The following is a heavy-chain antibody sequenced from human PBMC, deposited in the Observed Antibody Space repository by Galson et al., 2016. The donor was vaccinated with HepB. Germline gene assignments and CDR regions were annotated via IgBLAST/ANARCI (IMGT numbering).Heavy chain of an antibody. J-gene: IGHJ3*01. CDR3: ASPSGRYSVHTFDL. D-gene: IGHD1-26*01. Sequence: SLRLSCAASGFTFSNYYMSWIRQAPGKGLEWVAYISPSTTHIKYADSVMGRFAVSRDNAKNSLYLQMNSLGAEDTAVYYCASPSGRYSVHTFDLWGQGTMVTVSS. V-gene: IGHV3-11*06. CDR2: ISPSTTHI. CDR1: GFTFSNYY.